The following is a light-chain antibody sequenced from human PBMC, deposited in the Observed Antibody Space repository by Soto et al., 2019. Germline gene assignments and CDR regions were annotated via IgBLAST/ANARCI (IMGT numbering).Light chain of an antibody. CDR2: GSS. V-gene: IGKV3-20*01. CDR3: QRYGNSFT. J-gene: IGKJ5*01. CDR1: QSVNPNY. Sequence: VLTQSPRTLSLSPGERATLSCRASQSVNPNYLACYQMKPGQAPRLLIYGSSIRAAGIPDRVSGGGSGTDFTLAISRLEPEDCAGDYYQRYGNSFTFCKGRRLEI.